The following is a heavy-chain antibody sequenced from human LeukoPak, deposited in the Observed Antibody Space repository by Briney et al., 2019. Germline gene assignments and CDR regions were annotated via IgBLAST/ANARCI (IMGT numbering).Heavy chain of an antibody. J-gene: IGHJ5*02. Sequence: GGSLRLSCEASGFTFTSYSMSWVRQAPGEGLEWVAAIIASGGSTYYADSVEGRFTISRDNSKNTLYLQMNSQRAEDTAVYYCAKDPSLSVLGRERWLHPWRQGTGVSVPS. CDR2: IIASGGST. V-gene: IGHV3-23*01. D-gene: IGHD3-10*01. CDR1: GFTFTSYS. CDR3: AKDPSLSVLGRERWLHP.